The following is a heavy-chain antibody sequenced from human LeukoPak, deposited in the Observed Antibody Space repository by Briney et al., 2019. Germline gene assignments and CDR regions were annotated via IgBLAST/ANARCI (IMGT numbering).Heavy chain of an antibody. Sequence: GGSLRLSCAASGFTFDDYAMHWVRQAPGKGLEWVSGISWNSGSIGYADSVKGRFTISRDNAKNSLYLQMNSLRAEDTALYYCANAVVAATTTLFDYWGQGTLVTVSS. CDR2: ISWNSGSI. J-gene: IGHJ4*02. V-gene: IGHV3-9*01. CDR3: ANAVVAATTTLFDY. D-gene: IGHD2-15*01. CDR1: GFTFDDYA.